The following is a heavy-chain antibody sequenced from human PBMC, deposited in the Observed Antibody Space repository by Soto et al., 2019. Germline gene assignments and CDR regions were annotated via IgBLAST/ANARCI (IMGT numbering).Heavy chain of an antibody. CDR1: GYNFARHW. Sequence: GESLKISCKGFGYNFARHWIGWVRQMPGKGLEWMGIVYPGDSDTRYSPSLQGQVTISADKSTTTAYVQWSSLKASDTAVYYCARLDGYSFDYWGQGTLVTSPQ. CDR2: VYPGDSDT. V-gene: IGHV5-51*01. CDR3: ARLDGYSFDY. J-gene: IGHJ4*02. D-gene: IGHD4-4*01.